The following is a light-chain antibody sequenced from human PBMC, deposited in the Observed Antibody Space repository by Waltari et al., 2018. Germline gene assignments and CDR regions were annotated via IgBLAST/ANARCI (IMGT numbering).Light chain of an antibody. CDR3: NSRDSSGNHYV. Sequence: SSELTQDPAVSVALGQTVRITCQGESLRSYSASWYQQKPGQAPVLVIYGKNNRPSGIPDRFSGSSSGNTASLTITGAQAEDEADYYCNSRDSSGNHYVFGTGTKVTVL. V-gene: IGLV3-19*01. CDR2: GKN. J-gene: IGLJ1*01. CDR1: SLRSYS.